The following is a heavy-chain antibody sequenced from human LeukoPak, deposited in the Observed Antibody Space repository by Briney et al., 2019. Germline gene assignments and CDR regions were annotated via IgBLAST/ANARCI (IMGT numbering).Heavy chain of an antibody. J-gene: IGHJ4*02. D-gene: IGHD7-27*01. Sequence: SETLSLTCTVSGGSISSSSYYWGWIRQPPGKGLVWIGSIYYSGSTYYNPSLKSRVTISVDTSKNQFSLKLSSVTAADTAVYYCARLGNWGSFDYWGQGTLVTVSS. CDR1: GGSISSSSYY. V-gene: IGHV4-39*01. CDR3: ARLGNWGSFDY. CDR2: IYYSGST.